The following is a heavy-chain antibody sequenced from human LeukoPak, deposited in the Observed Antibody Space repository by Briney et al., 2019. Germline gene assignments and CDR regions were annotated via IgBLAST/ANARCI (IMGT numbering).Heavy chain of an antibody. J-gene: IGHJ3*02. D-gene: IGHD6-19*01. V-gene: IGHV3-66*03. CDR2: MYPNGDT. Sequence: HPGGSLRLSCVVSGLTGSSDYMNWVRQAPGKGLEWVSVMYPNGDTYYADSVKGRFTISRDNSKNTLYLQMNSLRPEDTALYLCARDSPRIAVAGTGGGFDIWGQGTMVTVSS. CDR1: GLTGSSDY. CDR3: ARDSPRIAVAGTGGGFDI.